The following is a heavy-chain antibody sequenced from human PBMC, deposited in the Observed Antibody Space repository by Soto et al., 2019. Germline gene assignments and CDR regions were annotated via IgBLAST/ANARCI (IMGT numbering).Heavy chain of an antibody. D-gene: IGHD1-1*01. CDR1: GGSISSSSYY. Sequence: ASETLSLTCTVSGGSISSSSYYWGWIRQPPGKGLEWIGSIYYSGSTYYNPSLKSRVTISVDTSKNQFSLKLSSVTAADTAVYYCASSTTKLETFDYWGQGTLVTVSS. CDR3: ASSTTKLETFDY. CDR2: IYYSGST. V-gene: IGHV4-39*01. J-gene: IGHJ4*02.